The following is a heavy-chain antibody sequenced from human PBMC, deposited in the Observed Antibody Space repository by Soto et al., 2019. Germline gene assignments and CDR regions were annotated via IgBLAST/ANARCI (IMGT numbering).Heavy chain of an antibody. CDR1: GFTFRSYA. J-gene: IGHJ3*01. CDR2: ITGSGDYT. Sequence: EVQMLESWGGLVQPGGSLRLSCAASGFTFRSYALTWVRQAPGKGLEWVSSITGSGDYTRYTDSVKGRFTITRDNAKNTLFLQMTSLRADDTAIYYCGKDPNGDYFGAFDFWGQGTMVTVSS. V-gene: IGHV3-23*01. D-gene: IGHD4-17*01. CDR3: GKDPNGDYFGAFDF.